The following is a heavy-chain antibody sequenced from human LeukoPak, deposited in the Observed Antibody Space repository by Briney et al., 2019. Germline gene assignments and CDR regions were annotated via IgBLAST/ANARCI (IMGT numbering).Heavy chain of an antibody. D-gene: IGHD6-6*01. V-gene: IGHV3-48*03. CDR1: GFTFRSYG. CDR3: ARGSIADRRGPLDF. CDR2: ISSSRNII. J-gene: IGHJ3*01. Sequence: SGGSLRLSCAASGFTFRSYGMNCARHAPGKAREVGSYISSSRNIIHYADSVKGLFTISKDTAKNSLSAQMNSLSAEDKAVYYCARGSIADRRGPLDFWGQGTMVTVSS.